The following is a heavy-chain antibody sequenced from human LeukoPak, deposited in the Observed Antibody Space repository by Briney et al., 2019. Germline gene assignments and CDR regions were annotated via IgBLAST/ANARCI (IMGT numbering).Heavy chain of an antibody. J-gene: IGHJ4*02. CDR1: GFTFTTLP. CDR2: TNSNGGST. Sequence: GGSLRLSCSASGFTFTTLPMHLVRQAPGKGLEYVSGTNSNGGSTYYADSVKGRFTISRDNSKNTLYLQMSSLRPEDTAVYYCVNQISGWIYWGQGTLVTVSS. D-gene: IGHD6-19*01. V-gene: IGHV3-64D*06. CDR3: VNQISGWIY.